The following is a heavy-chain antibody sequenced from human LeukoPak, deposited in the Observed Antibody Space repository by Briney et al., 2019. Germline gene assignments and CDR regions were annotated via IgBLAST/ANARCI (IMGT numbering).Heavy chain of an antibody. J-gene: IGHJ5*02. CDR3: ARAGQRRKTGNWFDP. CDR1: GGSISSYY. CDR2: IYYSGST. Sequence: PSETLSPTCTVSGGSISSYYWSWIRQPPGKGLEWIGYIYYSGSTNYNPSLKSRVTISVDTSKNQFSLKLSSVTAADTAVYYCARAGQRRKTGNWFDPWGQGTLVTVSS. D-gene: IGHD1-14*01. V-gene: IGHV4-59*01.